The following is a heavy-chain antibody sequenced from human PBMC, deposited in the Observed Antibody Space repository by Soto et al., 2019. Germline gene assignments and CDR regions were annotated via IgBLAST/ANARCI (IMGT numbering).Heavy chain of an antibody. CDR2: VLPVLGTT. CDR3: ARDRADRGFDY. J-gene: IGHJ4*02. Sequence: QVQLEQSGAEVKKPGSSVKVSCKASGDRFTSYAISWVRQAPGQGLECMGTVLPVLGTTNYAQKLRGRVTITADESASTAYMELGSLRYEDTAIYYCARDRADRGFDYWGQGTLVTVSS. D-gene: IGHD3-10*01. CDR1: GDRFTSYA. V-gene: IGHV1-69*18.